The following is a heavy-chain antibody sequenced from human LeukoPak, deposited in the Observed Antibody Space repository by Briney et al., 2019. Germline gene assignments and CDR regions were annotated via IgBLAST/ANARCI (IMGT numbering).Heavy chain of an antibody. CDR1: GGSFSGYY. CDR3: ARGYSSGWYFLGSSVWDY. D-gene: IGHD6-19*01. CDR2: INHSGST. J-gene: IGHJ4*02. Sequence: KPSETLSLTCAVYGGSFSGYYWSWIRQPPGKGLEWIGEINHSGSTNYNPSLKSRVTISVDTSKNQFSLKLSSVTAADTAVYYCARGYSSGWYFLGSSVWDYWGQGTLVTVSS. V-gene: IGHV4-34*01.